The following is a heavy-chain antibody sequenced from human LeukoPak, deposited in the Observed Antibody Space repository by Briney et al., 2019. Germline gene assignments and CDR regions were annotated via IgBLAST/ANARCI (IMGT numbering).Heavy chain of an antibody. CDR2: IYYSGSN. CDR1: GFTFSSYA. D-gene: IGHD6-13*01. J-gene: IGHJ4*02. Sequence: GSLRLSCAASGFTFSSYAMRWLRQPPGKGLEWIGYIYYSGSNNYNPSLESRVTISVDTSKNQFSLRLSSVTAADTAVYYCARVTGYMTEDYFDYWGQGTLITVSS. V-gene: IGHV4-59*01. CDR3: ARVTGYMTEDYFDY.